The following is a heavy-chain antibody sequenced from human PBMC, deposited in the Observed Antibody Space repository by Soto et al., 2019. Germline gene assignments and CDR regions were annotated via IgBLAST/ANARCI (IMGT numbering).Heavy chain of an antibody. CDR3: ARPTYYYDSSGSEGFQH. Sequence: GESLKISCKGSGYSFTSYWIGWVRQMPGKGLEWMGIIYPGDSDTRYSPSFQGQVTISADKSISTAYLQWSSLKASDTAMYSCARPTYYYDSSGSEGFQHWGQGTLVTVSS. V-gene: IGHV5-51*01. J-gene: IGHJ1*01. D-gene: IGHD3-22*01. CDR2: IYPGDSDT. CDR1: GYSFTSYW.